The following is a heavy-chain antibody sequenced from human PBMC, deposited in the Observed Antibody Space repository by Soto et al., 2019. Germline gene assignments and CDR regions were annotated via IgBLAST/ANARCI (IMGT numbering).Heavy chain of an antibody. CDR2: IIPIFGTA. J-gene: IGHJ6*02. CDR3: VSGTFTVYYYHGMDV. V-gene: IGHV1-69*13. Sequence: ASVKVSCKASGGTFSSYAISWVRQAPGQGLEWMGGIIPIFGTANYAQKFQGRVTITADESTSTAYMELSSLRSEDTAVYYCVSGTFTVYYYHGMDVWGQGTTVTVSS. D-gene: IGHD3-10*01. CDR1: GGTFSSYA.